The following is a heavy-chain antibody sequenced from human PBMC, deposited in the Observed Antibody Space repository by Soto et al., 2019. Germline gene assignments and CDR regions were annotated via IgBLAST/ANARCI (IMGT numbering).Heavy chain of an antibody. V-gene: IGHV3-23*01. D-gene: IGHD3-3*01. CDR1: GFPSSTYA. CDR2: ISESGHHT. CDR3: TKSDGCGGGACYTGTYYYFDV. J-gene: IGHJ2*01. Sequence: PGGSLRLSCAASGFPSSTYALNWVRQAPGKGPEWVSTISESGHHTHYADSVKGRFTISRDKPKNTLSLQMNSLRVDDTAIYYCTKSDGCGGGACYTGTYYYFDVWGRGTLVTVSS.